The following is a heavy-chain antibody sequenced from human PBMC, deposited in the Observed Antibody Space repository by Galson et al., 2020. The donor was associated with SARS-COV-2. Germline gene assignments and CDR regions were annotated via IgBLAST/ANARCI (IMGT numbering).Heavy chain of an antibody. V-gene: IGHV4-34*01. CDR1: ARSSTGHY. J-gene: IGHJ4*02. Sequence: SQTSQCMPLTCVLYARSSTGHYSNWIRHLPGNGLQWIGAINHSGSPENVTSLKRRVTMSVARSKNQSSLRLRSVTAADTAVYYCVRASRPPVVSFFIGGPNHFDYWRQGTLVTVSS. CDR2: INHSGSP. D-gene: IGHD2-8*02. CDR3: VRASRPPVVSFFIGGPNHFDY.